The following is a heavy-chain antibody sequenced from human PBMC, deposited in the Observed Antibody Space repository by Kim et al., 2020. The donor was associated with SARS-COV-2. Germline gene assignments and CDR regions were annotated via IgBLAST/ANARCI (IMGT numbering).Heavy chain of an antibody. J-gene: IGHJ6*02. Sequence: SETLSLTCTVSGGSISSSSYYWGWIRQPPGKGLEWIGSIYYSGSTYYNPSLKSRVTISVDTSKNQFSLKLSSVTAADTAVYYCARQGRVSPNQKYGMDVWGQGTTVTVSS. CDR1: GGSISSSSYY. CDR2: IYYSGST. V-gene: IGHV4-39*01. CDR3: ARQGRVSPNQKYGMDV. D-gene: IGHD2-21*01.